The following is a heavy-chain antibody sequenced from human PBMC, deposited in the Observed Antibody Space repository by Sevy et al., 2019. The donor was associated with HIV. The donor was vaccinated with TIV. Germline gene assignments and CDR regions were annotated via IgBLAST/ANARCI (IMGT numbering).Heavy chain of an antibody. Sequence: GGSLRLSCIESGFTLSNYDIHWVRQAAGKGLEWVAFIQYDGSIQYYADSVKGRSTISRDNSKNTLYLQMNSLRPEDTAIYYCAKRGSKSGYALGYWGQGTLVTVSS. CDR1: GFTLSNYD. J-gene: IGHJ4*02. CDR2: IQYDGSIQ. CDR3: AKRGSKSGYALGY. D-gene: IGHD5-12*01. V-gene: IGHV3-30*02.